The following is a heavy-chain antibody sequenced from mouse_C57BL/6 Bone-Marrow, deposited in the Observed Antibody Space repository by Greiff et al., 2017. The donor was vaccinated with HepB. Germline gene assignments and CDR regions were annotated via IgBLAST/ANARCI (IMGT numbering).Heavy chain of an antibody. D-gene: IGHD1-1*01. V-gene: IGHV14-3*01. Sequence: VQLQQSVAELVRPGASVKLSCTASGFNIQNTYMHWVKQRPEQGLEWIGRIDPANGNTKYAPKFQGKATITADTSSNTAYLQLSSLTSEDTAIYYCAGYYYGSSGGMDYWGQGTSVTVSS. J-gene: IGHJ4*01. CDR2: IDPANGNT. CDR3: AGYYYGSSGGMDY. CDR1: GFNIQNTY.